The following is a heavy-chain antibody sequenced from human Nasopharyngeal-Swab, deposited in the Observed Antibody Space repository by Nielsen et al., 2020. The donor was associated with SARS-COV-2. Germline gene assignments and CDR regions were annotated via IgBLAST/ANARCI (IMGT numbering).Heavy chain of an antibody. CDR3: AREWDTSGSSVFDI. V-gene: IGHV3-23*01. J-gene: IGHJ3*02. CDR1: GFTFNTYA. Sequence: GGSLRLSCAASGFTFNTYAISWVRQAPGKGLEWVSVISSSDYSTKYADSVKGRFTISRDNSKNTVNLQMNSLRAEDTAVYYCAREWDTSGSSVFDIWGQGTMVTVSS. CDR2: ISSSDYST. D-gene: IGHD3-22*01.